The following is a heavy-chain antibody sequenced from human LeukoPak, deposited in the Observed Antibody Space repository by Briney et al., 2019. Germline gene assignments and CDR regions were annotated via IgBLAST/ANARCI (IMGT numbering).Heavy chain of an antibody. Sequence: GGSLRLSCAASGLTFSSYAMNWVRQAPGKGLEWVSGVSGSGDTTSYADSVKGRFTISRDNSKNTLYLQMNSLRAEDTAVYYCAKDRYTSSSHRVDYWGQGTLVTVSS. D-gene: IGHD6-6*01. CDR1: GLTFSSYA. CDR3: AKDRYTSSSHRVDY. CDR2: VSGSGDTT. J-gene: IGHJ4*02. V-gene: IGHV3-23*01.